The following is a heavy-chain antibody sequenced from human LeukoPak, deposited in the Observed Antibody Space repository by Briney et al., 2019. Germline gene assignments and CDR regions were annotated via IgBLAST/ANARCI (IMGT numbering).Heavy chain of an antibody. CDR2: IKQDGSEK. Sequence: PGGSLRLSCAASGFTFSNAWMSWVRQAPGKGLEWVANIKQDGSEKYYVDSVKGRFTISRDNAKNSLYLQMNSLRAEDTAVYYCARANHLYDILTGYDYWGQGTLVTVSS. D-gene: IGHD3-9*01. CDR3: ARANHLYDILTGYDY. V-gene: IGHV3-7*01. J-gene: IGHJ4*02. CDR1: GFTFSNAW.